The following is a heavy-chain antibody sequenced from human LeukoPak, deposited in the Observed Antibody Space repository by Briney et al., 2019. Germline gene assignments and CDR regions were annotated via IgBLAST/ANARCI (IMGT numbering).Heavy chain of an antibody. CDR3: AKARLVTMVVVRDAFDI. CDR1: GFSFSSYA. J-gene: IGHJ3*02. Sequence: PGGSLRLSCAASGFSFSSYAINWVRQAPGKGLEWVSGVSGTGDRTYYADSVKGRFTISRDNSKNTMYPQMNSLRAEDTAVYYCAKARLVTMVVVRDAFDIWGQGTMVTVSS. D-gene: IGHD3-22*01. CDR2: VSGTGDRT. V-gene: IGHV3-23*01.